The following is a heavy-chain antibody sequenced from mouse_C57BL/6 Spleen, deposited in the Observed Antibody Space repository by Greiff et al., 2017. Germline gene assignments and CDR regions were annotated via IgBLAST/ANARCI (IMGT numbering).Heavy chain of an antibody. CDR2: IDPSDSYP. CDR1: GYTFTSYW. D-gene: IGHD1-1*01. CDR3: ARGTLFLQYLDY. V-gene: IGHV1-69*01. Sequence: QVQLQQPGAELVMPGASVKLSCKASGYTFTSYWMHWVKQRPGQGLEWIGEIDPSDSYPNYNQKFKGKSTLTVDKSSSTAYMQLSSLTSEYSAFYYCARGTLFLQYLDYWGQGTTLTVSS. J-gene: IGHJ2*01.